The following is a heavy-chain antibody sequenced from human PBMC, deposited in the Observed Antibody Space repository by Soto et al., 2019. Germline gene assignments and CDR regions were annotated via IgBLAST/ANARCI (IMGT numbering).Heavy chain of an antibody. J-gene: IGHJ5*02. CDR3: XXXXXXXXXXXX. V-gene: IGHV3-48*01. Sequence: EVQLVESGGGLVQPGGSLRLSCAASGFTFSSYSMNWVRQAPGKGLEWVSYISSSSSTIYYADSVKGRFTISRDNAKXXXXXXXXXXXXXXXXXXXXXXXXXXXXXXXXXGQGTLVTVSS. CDR2: ISSSSSTI. CDR1: GFTFSSYS.